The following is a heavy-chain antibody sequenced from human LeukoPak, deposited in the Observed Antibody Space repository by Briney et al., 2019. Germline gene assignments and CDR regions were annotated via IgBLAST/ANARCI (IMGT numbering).Heavy chain of an antibody. J-gene: IGHJ4*02. CDR1: GGSFSGYY. CDR3: ARACCGGDCYPLGIDY. V-gene: IGHV4-34*01. D-gene: IGHD2-21*02. Sequence: SETLSLTCAVYGGSFSGYYWSWIRQPPGKGLEWIGEINHSGSTNYNPSLKSRVTISVDTPKNQFSLKLSSVTAADTAVYYCARACCGGDCYPLGIDYWGQGTLVTVSS. CDR2: INHSGST.